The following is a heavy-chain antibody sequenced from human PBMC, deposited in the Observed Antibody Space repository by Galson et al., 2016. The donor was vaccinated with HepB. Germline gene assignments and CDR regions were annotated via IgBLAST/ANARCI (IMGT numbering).Heavy chain of an antibody. CDR3: AVIAVAGGTSDY. CDR1: GFAFSEYD. V-gene: IGHV3-13*01. Sequence: SLRLSCAASGFAFSEYDIHWVRQAAGKGLEWVSAMDILGDGYYSDSVKGRFIISRENAKSSLYLHMNRLRAEDTALYYCAVIAVAGGTSDYWGQGTLVTVSS. J-gene: IGHJ4*02. D-gene: IGHD6-19*01. CDR2: MDILGDG.